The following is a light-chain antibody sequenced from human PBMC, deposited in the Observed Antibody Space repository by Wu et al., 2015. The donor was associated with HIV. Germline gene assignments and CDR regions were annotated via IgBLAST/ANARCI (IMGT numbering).Light chain of an antibody. V-gene: IGKV1-8*01. CDR1: QYINNY. CDR2: GAS. CDR3: QQYYTYPRA. Sequence: AIRMTQSPSSLSASTGDRVTITCRASQYINNYLAWYKQKPGMAPELLISGASTVQDGVPSRFSGSGSGTEFTLTISCLQSEDFATYYCQQYYTYPRAFGQGTKLEIK. J-gene: IGKJ2*01.